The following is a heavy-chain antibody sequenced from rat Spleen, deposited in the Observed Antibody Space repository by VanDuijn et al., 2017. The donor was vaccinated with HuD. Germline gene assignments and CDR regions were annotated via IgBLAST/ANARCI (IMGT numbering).Heavy chain of an antibody. CDR3: IRDHSYWGTYYPGGFAY. V-gene: IGHV2-43*01. D-gene: IGHD1-12*02. Sequence: QVQLKESGPGLVQPSQTLSLTCTVSGFSLPSYHVSWVRQPPGKGLEWMGVIWGDGSTAYNSALKSRLSISRDTSKSQVFLKMNSLQTEDTAIYFCIRDHSYWGTYYPGGFAYWGQGTLVTVSS. CDR2: IWGDGST. CDR1: GFSLPSYH. J-gene: IGHJ3*01.